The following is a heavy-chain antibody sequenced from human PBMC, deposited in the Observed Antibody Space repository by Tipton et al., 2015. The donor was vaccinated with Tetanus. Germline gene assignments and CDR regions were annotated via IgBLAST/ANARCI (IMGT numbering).Heavy chain of an antibody. CDR2: ISYDGTYT. Sequence: SLRLSCAASGFSLSAYWVHWVRQAPGKGLVWVSRISYDGTYTDYADSVKGRFIISRDNAKNTLYLQVNSLRADDTAVYYCAREGFVSGWRGMDVWGQGTTVPVSS. J-gene: IGHJ6*02. D-gene: IGHD6-19*01. CDR3: AREGFVSGWRGMDV. V-gene: IGHV3-74*01. CDR1: GFSLSAYW.